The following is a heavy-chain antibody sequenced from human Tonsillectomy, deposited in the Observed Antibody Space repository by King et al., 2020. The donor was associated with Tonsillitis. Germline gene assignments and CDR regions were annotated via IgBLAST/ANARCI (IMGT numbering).Heavy chain of an antibody. D-gene: IGHD6-13*01. Sequence: LTLKESGPTLVKPTQTLTLTCTFSGFSLSASGVGVGWIRQPPGKALEWLALIYGDDDKRYSPSLKSRLTITKDTSENQVVLTMTNMDPVDTATYFCARTSALLYSSNLDNCYYGMDVWGQGTTVTVSS. V-gene: IGHV2-5*02. CDR1: GFSLSASGVG. CDR3: ARTSALLYSSNLDNCYYGMDV. J-gene: IGHJ6*02. CDR2: IYGDDDK.